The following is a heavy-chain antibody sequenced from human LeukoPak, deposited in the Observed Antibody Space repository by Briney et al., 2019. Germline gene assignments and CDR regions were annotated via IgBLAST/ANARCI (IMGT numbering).Heavy chain of an antibody. CDR1: GDSVSGGGSY. D-gene: IGHD4-11*01. CDR2: FYDSGNT. Sequence: SETLSLTCSVSGDSVSGGGSYWSWIRQPPGKGLEWIGYFYDSGNTNHNPSLKSRVTISADSSRNQFSLKLSSVTTADTAVYYCARYSDYLAFDYWGQGILVTVSS. J-gene: IGHJ4*02. CDR3: ARYSDYLAFDY. V-gene: IGHV4-61*08.